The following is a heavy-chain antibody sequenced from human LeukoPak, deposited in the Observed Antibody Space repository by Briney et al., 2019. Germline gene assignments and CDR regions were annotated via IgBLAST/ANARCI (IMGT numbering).Heavy chain of an antibody. CDR3: ARTHYYVGAFDT. D-gene: IGHD3-10*02. CDR1: GGSFSGYY. V-gene: IGHV4-34*01. Sequence: SETLSLTCAVYGGSFSGYYWSWIRQPPGKGLEWIGEINHSGSTNYNPSLKSRVTISVDTSKNQFSLKLSSVTAADTAVYYCARTHYYVGAFDTWGQGTMVTVSS. J-gene: IGHJ3*02. CDR2: INHSGST.